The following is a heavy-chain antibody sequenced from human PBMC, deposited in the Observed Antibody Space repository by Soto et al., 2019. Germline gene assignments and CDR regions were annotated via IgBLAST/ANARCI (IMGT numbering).Heavy chain of an antibody. Sequence: VGSLRLSCEASGFIFTTNSMNWVRQVPGKGLQWLSSISSSGTFKSYGDSVKGRFTVSRDNAKNSLFLQMNNLSGEDTGLYYCARDPPHGGTSSWDADSWGPGTLVTVSS. V-gene: IGHV3-21*01. CDR1: GFIFTTNS. CDR2: ISSSGTFK. D-gene: IGHD2-15*01. J-gene: IGHJ4*02. CDR3: ARDPPHGGTSSWDADS.